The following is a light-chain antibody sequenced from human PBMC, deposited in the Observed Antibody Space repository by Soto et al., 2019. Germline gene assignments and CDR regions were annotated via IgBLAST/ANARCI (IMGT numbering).Light chain of an antibody. CDR3: SSYTTSSNYV. J-gene: IGLJ1*01. CDR1: SSDVGSYNF. CDR2: EVS. V-gene: IGLV2-14*01. Sequence: QSVLTQPASVSGSPGQSMTISCTGTSSDVGSYNFVSWYQQLPGKAPKLMIYEVSNRPSEVSNRFSGSKSGNTASLTISGLQAEDEADYYCSSYTTSSNYVFGSGTKVTVL.